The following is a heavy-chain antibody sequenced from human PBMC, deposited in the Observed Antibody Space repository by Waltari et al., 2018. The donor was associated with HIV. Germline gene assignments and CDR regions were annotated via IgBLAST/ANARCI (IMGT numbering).Heavy chain of an antibody. V-gene: IGHV4-59*01. CDR2: IYYSGST. CDR3: ARKYSGSYFDAFDI. CDR1: GGSISSYY. Sequence: QVQLQESGPGLVKPSETLSLTCTVSGGSISSYYWSWIRQPPGKGLEWIGYIYYSGSTNYNPSLKSRVTRSVDTSKNQFSLKLSSVTAADTAVYYCARKYSGSYFDAFDIWGQGTMVTVSS. J-gene: IGHJ3*02. D-gene: IGHD1-26*01.